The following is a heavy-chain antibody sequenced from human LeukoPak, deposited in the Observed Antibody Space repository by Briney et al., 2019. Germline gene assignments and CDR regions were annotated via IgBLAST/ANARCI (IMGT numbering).Heavy chain of an antibody. CDR2: IKRDGSEK. Sequence: GGSLRLSCAASGFTFTDYWMSWVRQAPGKGLEWVANIKRDGSEKYYVDSVKGRFTISRDNAKNSLYLQMNSLRTEDTAVYYCAKVRAPTYYYDSSGSGPDYFDYWGQGTLVTVSS. CDR1: GFTFTDYW. V-gene: IGHV3-7*01. CDR3: AKVRAPTYYYDSSGSGPDYFDY. D-gene: IGHD3-22*01. J-gene: IGHJ4*02.